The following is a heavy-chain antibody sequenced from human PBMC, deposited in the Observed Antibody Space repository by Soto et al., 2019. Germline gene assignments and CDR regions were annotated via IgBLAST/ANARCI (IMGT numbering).Heavy chain of an antibody. CDR1: GGSIGSYY. CDR2: MYYGGRT. V-gene: IGHV4-59*08. D-gene: IGHD5-18*01. Sequence: SQTLFLTCNVSGGSIGSYYWRWIRQPPGKGLEWIGYMYYGGRTNYNPSLKSRVTISVDTSKMQVSLKLSSVTAADSAMYFCARQIRYTDGYFPRYIDQWAQGIRLTVHS. J-gene: IGHJ4*02. CDR3: ARQIRYTDGYFPRYIDQ.